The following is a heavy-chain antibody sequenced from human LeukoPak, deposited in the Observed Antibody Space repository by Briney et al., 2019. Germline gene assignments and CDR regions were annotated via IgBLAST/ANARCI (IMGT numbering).Heavy chain of an antibody. D-gene: IGHD3-3*01. Sequence: ASVKVSCKASGYTFTGYYMHWVRQAPGQGLEWMGRINPNSGGTNYAQKFQGRVTMTRDTSISTAYMELSRLRSDDTAVYYCARDPEDNSGHYTYWGPGTLVTVSS. CDR2: INPNSGGT. V-gene: IGHV1-2*06. J-gene: IGHJ1*01. CDR1: GYTFTGYY. CDR3: ARDPEDNSGHYTY.